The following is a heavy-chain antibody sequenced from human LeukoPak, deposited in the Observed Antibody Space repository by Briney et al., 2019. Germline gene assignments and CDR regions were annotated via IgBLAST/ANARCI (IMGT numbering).Heavy chain of an antibody. V-gene: IGHV3-23*01. Sequence: GGSLRLSCAASGFTFSNYAMTWVRQAPGKGPEWVAAISAGGGNTYYADFVKGRLIVSRDNSKNTLYLQMNGLRAEDTALYYCAKDRSAIITWSDYWGQGTLVTVSS. J-gene: IGHJ4*02. CDR1: GFTFSNYA. CDR2: ISAGGGNT. CDR3: AKDRSAIITWSDY. D-gene: IGHD3-22*01.